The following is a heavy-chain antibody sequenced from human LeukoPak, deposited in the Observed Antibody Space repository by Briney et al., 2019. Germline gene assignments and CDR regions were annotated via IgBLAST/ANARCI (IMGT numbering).Heavy chain of an antibody. CDR3: AGDRTYGSYYYGMDV. Sequence: SVKVSCKASGGTFSSYAISWVRQAPGQGLEWMGGIIPIFGTANYAQKSQGRVTITADESTSTAYMELSSLRSEDTAVYYCAGDRTYGSYYYGMDVWGQGTTVTVSS. V-gene: IGHV1-69*13. CDR1: GGTFSSYA. CDR2: IIPIFGTA. D-gene: IGHD4-17*01. J-gene: IGHJ6*02.